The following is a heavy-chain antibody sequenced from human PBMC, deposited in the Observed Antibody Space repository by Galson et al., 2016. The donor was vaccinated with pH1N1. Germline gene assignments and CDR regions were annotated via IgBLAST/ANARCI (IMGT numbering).Heavy chain of an antibody. Sequence: SLRLSCAASGFTFSSYAMRWVRQAPGKGLEWVSHISGSGISTYYADSVKGRFTVSRDNSKNTLYLQISDVRAEDTAIYFCAKDERQWTVRGAFDVWGQGTMVTVSS. V-gene: IGHV3-23*01. CDR1: GFTFSSYA. CDR2: ISGSGIST. CDR3: AKDERQWTVRGAFDV. D-gene: IGHD3/OR15-3a*01. J-gene: IGHJ3*01.